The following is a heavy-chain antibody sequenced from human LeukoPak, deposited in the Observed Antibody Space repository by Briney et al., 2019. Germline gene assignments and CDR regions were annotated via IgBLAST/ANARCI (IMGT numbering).Heavy chain of an antibody. CDR2: IYSSGST. CDR1: GDSISSYY. CDR3: ARGVVAAPQTFDY. V-gene: IGHV4-4*07. D-gene: IGHD2-15*01. J-gene: IGHJ4*02. Sequence: SETLSLTCTVSGDSISSYYWTWIRRPAGKGLEWIGRIYSSGSTNYNPSLKSRVTMSVDTSKNQFSLKLSSVTAADTAVYYCARGVVAAPQTFDYWGQGTLVTVSS.